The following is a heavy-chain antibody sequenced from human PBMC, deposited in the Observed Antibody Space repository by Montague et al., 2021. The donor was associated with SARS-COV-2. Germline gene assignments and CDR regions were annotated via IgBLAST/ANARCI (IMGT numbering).Heavy chain of an antibody. CDR2: IYYSGST. V-gene: IGHV4-39*01. CDR1: GGSISSSSYY. Sequence: SETLSLTCTVSGGSISSSSYYWGWIRQPPGKGLEWIGSIYYSGSTXYNPSLKSRVTISVDTSKNQFSLKLSSVTAADTAVYYCAGSPPGIAAAGTVAAFDIWSQGTMVTVSS. CDR3: AGSPPGIAAAGTVAAFDI. D-gene: IGHD6-13*01. J-gene: IGHJ3*02.